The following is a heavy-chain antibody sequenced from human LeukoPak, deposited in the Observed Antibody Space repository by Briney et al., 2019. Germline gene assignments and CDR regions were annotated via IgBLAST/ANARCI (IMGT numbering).Heavy chain of an antibody. CDR3: ASERSRDSSGYYYYRY. V-gene: IGHV1-24*01. Sequence: ASVKVSCKVSGYTVTELSMHWVRQSPGKGLEWMGGFHPEDGETIYAQKFQGRVTITADESTSTAYMELSSLRSEDTAVYYCASERSRDSSGYYYYRYWGQGTLVTVSS. CDR1: GYTVTELS. CDR2: FHPEDGET. J-gene: IGHJ4*02. D-gene: IGHD3-22*01.